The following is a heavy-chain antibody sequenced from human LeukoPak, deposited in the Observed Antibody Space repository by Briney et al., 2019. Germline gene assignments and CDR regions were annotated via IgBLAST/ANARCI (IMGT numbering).Heavy chain of an antibody. D-gene: IGHD2-8*01. CDR1: GFTFSNYA. CDR3: ARDPMGQPYYYGMDV. CDR2: MSGSGGTT. J-gene: IGHJ6*02. V-gene: IGHV3-23*01. Sequence: GGSLRLSCAASGFTFSNYAMSWVRQAPGKGLEWVSSMSGSGGTTYYADSVKGRFTISRDKSKNTLYLQMNSLRAEDTAVYYCARDPMGQPYYYGMDVWGQGTTVTVSS.